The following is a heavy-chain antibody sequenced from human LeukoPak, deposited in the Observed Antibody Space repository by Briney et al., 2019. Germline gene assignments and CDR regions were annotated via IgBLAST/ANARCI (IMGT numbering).Heavy chain of an antibody. CDR2: ISYSGST. Sequence: PSETLSLTCTVSGGSILGYHWSWVRQPPGKGLEWIGSISYSGSTYYNPSLKSRVTISVDTSKNQFSLKLSSVTAADTAVYYCARLTPYSGSPLGDYWGQGTLVTVSS. J-gene: IGHJ4*02. CDR3: ARLTPYSGSPLGDY. CDR1: GGSILGYH. V-gene: IGHV4-59*05. D-gene: IGHD1-26*01.